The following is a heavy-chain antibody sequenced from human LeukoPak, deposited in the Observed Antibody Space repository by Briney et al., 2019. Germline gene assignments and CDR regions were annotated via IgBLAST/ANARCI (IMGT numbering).Heavy chain of an antibody. V-gene: IGHV4-34*01. J-gene: IGHJ3*02. CDR2: INHSGST. D-gene: IGHD2-15*01. Sequence: SETPSLTCAVYGGSFSGYYWSWIRQPPGKGLEWIGEINHSGSTNYNPSLKSRVTISVDTSKNQFSLKLSSVTAADTAVYYCARGYCSGGSCYHAFDIWGQGTMVTVSS. CDR3: ARGYCSGGSCYHAFDI. CDR1: GGSFSGYY.